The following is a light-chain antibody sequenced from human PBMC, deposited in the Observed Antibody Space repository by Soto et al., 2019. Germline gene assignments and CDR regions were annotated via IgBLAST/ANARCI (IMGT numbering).Light chain of an antibody. J-gene: IGKJ1*01. CDR2: GAS. CDR3: QQYGGSPWT. CDR1: QSVSSTY. Sequence: DIVLTQSPGTLSLSPVERATLSCRASQSVSSTYLAWYQQKPGQAPRILIYGASSRDTGIPDRFSGNGSGRDFTLTITRLEPEDFAMYYCQQYGGSPWTFGQGTKVDIK. V-gene: IGKV3-20*01.